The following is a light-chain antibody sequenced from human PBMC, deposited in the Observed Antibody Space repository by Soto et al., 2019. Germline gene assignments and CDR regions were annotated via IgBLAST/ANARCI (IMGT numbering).Light chain of an antibody. CDR2: AAS. V-gene: IGKV1-39*01. J-gene: IGKJ5*01. Sequence: DIQMTQSPSSLSASVVDRVSITCRASQIISTYLNWYQQKPGKAPRLLIYAASSLQSGVPSRFSGSGSATEFTLTISSLQPEDYATYYCQQTYSTAPITFGHGTRLEI. CDR1: QIISTY. CDR3: QQTYSTAPIT.